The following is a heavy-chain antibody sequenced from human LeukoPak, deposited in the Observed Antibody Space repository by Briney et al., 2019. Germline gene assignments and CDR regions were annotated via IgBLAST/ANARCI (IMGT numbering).Heavy chain of an antibody. CDR1: GYTFTGYY. Sequence: ASVKVSCKASGYTFTGYYMHWVRPAPGQGLEWMGWINPNSGGTNYAQKFQGRVTMTRDTSISTAYMELSRLRSDDTAVYYCARDRRRTGIAAAGAYWGQGTLVTVSS. J-gene: IGHJ4*02. V-gene: IGHV1-2*02. CDR2: INPNSGGT. D-gene: IGHD6-13*01. CDR3: ARDRRRTGIAAAGAY.